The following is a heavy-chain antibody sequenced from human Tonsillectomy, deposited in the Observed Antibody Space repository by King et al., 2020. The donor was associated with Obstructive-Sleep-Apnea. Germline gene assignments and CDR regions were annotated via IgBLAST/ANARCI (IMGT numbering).Heavy chain of an antibody. CDR3: ARDRNPTDFLYGMDV. D-gene: IGHD3-3*01. CDR1: GYTFRSYG. V-gene: IGHV1-18*04. J-gene: IGHJ6*02. Sequence: QLVQSGAEVKRPGASLKVSCKASGYTFRSYGISWVRQAPGQGLEWMGWISVYTGNTNYAQRVQGRVTMTTDTSTSTAYMELRSLRSDDTAVFYCARDRNPTDFLYGMDVWGQGTTVTVSS. CDR2: ISVYTGNT.